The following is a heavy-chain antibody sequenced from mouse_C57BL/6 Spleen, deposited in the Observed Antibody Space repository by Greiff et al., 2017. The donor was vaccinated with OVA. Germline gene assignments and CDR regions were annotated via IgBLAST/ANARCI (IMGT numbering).Heavy chain of an antibody. V-gene: IGHV10-1*01. Sequence: EAGGGLVQPKGSLKLSCAASGFSFNTYAMNWVRQAPGKGLEWVARIRSKSNNYATYYADSVKDRFTISRDDSESMLYLQMNNLKTEDTAMYYCVRRGLHAMDYWGQGTSVTVSS. CDR2: IRSKSNNYAT. CDR1: GFSFNTYA. J-gene: IGHJ4*01. D-gene: IGHD2-4*01. CDR3: VRRGLHAMDY.